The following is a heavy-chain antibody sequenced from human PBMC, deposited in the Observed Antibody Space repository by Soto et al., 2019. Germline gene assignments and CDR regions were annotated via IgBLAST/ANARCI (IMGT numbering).Heavy chain of an antibody. V-gene: IGHV4-59*01. D-gene: IGHD2-2*01. CDR3: ARLGRMCSSTSCRSYFDY. Sequence: SETLSLTCTVSGGSISSYYWSWIRQPPGKGLEWIGYIYYSGSTNYNPSLKSRVTISVDTSKNQFSLKLSSVTAADTAVYYCARLGRMCSSTSCRSYFDYWGQGTLVTVSS. CDR1: GGSISSYY. J-gene: IGHJ4*02. CDR2: IYYSGST.